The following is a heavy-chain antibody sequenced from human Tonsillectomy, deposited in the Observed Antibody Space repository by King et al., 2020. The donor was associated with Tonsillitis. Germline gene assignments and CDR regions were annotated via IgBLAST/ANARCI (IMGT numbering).Heavy chain of an antibody. D-gene: IGHD2-2*01. J-gene: IGHJ6*02. Sequence: QVQLVESGGGVVQPGRSLRLSCAASGFTFSTYDMHWVRQAPGKGLEWVAIISYDGNNQYYADSVKGRFTISRDNSKNTLYLQMNSLRAEDTAVYYCAKPQGYCSSTSCYGMDVWGQGTTVTVYS. CDR2: ISYDGNNQ. CDR1: GFTFSTYD. CDR3: AKPQGYCSSTSCYGMDV. V-gene: IGHV3-30*18.